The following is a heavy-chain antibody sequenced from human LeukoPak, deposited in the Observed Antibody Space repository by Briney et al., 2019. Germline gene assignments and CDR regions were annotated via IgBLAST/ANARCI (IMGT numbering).Heavy chain of an antibody. J-gene: IGHJ4*02. V-gene: IGHV4-38-2*01. CDR3: ARYCTSTTCILRGFDY. CDR1: GYSFTSGHY. Sequence: PSETLSLTCSVSGYSFTSGHYWGWIRPPPGKGLEGIGNIYHTGSAHYNPSLKSRVTISVDTSKNQFSLKLSSVTAADTAVYYCARYCTSTTCILRGFDYWGQGTLVTVSS. D-gene: IGHD2-2*01. CDR2: IYHTGSA.